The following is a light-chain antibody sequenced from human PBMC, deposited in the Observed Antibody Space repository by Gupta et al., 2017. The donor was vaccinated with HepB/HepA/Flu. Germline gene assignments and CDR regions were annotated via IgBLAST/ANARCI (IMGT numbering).Light chain of an antibody. CDR1: NIGSKS. Sequence: SHVLTQPPSVSVAPGKTARITCGGNNIGSKSVHWYQQKPGQAPVLVIYYDSDRPSGIPERFSGSNSGNTATLTISRVEAGDEADYYCQVWDSSSDHSVVFGGGTKLTVL. V-gene: IGLV3-21*04. CDR2: YDS. CDR3: QVWDSSSDHSVV. J-gene: IGLJ2*01.